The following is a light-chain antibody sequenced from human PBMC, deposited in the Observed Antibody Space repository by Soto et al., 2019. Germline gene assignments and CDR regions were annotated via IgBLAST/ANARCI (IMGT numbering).Light chain of an antibody. CDR2: AAS. V-gene: IGKV3-20*01. Sequence: ETVLTQSPGTLSLSPGERSTLSCRASQTVTNRYVAWYQHRPGQAPRVLIYAASNRTPGIPDRFSGSASGTEFTLTISRLEPEDFAVYYCQQYGNSPWTFGHGTKVDIK. CDR3: QQYGNSPWT. J-gene: IGKJ1*01. CDR1: QTVTNRY.